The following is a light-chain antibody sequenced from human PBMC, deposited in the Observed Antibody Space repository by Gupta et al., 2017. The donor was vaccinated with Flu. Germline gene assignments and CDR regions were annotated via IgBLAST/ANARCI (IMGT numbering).Light chain of an antibody. V-gene: IGKV4-1*01. CDR2: WAS. Sequence: SLGERATVSCKSSQSVLYSSNNKNYLAWYQQKPGQPPKLRIYWASTRESGVPDRFSGSESGTDFTLTISSLQAEDVAVYYCQQDFSSAYTFGQGTKLEIK. CDR3: QQDFSSAYT. J-gene: IGKJ2*01. CDR1: QSVLYSSNNKNY.